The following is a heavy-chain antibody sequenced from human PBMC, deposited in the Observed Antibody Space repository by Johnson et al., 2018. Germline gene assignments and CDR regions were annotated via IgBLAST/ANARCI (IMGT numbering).Heavy chain of an antibody. Sequence: VQLVQSGGGVVQPGRSLRLSCAASGFTFDDYAMHWVRQAPGKGLEWVSGISWNSGSIGYADSVKGRFTISRDNDKNSLYLQRNRLRAEDTALYYCARRDTMVHYGMDVWGQGTTVTVSS. CDR1: GFTFDDYA. CDR3: ARRDTMVHYGMDV. CDR2: ISWNSGSI. J-gene: IGHJ6*02. D-gene: IGHD3-10*01. V-gene: IGHV3-9*01.